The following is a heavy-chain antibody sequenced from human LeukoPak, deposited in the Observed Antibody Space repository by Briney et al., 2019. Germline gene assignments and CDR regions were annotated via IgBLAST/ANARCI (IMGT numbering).Heavy chain of an antibody. V-gene: IGHV3-21*01. CDR2: IFPSGGEI. CDR3: AVNDYGDFYPFDY. J-gene: IGHJ4*02. Sequence: GGSLRLSCAASGFTFSSYSMNWVRQSPGKGLEWVSSIFPSGGEIHYADSVRGRFTISRDNSKNTLYLQMNSLRAEDTAVYYCAVNDYGDFYPFDYWGQGTLVTVSS. CDR1: GFTFSSYS. D-gene: IGHD4-17*01.